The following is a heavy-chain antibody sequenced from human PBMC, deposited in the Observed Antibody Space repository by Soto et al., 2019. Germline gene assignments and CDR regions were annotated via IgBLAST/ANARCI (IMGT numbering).Heavy chain of an antibody. V-gene: IGHV1-8*01. Sequence: ASVKVSCKASGYTFTSYDINWVRQATGQGLEWMGWMNPNSGNTGYAQKFQGRVTMTRNTSISTAYMELSSLRSEDTAVYYFARNAYEVVRGVISTIVPYYYYMDVWGKGTTVTVS. CDR3: ARNAYEVVRGVISTIVPYYYYMDV. D-gene: IGHD3-10*01. CDR1: GYTFTSYD. CDR2: MNPNSGNT. J-gene: IGHJ6*03.